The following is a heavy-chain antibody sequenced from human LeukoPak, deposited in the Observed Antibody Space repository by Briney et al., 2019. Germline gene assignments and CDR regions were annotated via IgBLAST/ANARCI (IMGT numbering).Heavy chain of an antibody. D-gene: IGHD3-10*01. J-gene: IGHJ4*02. V-gene: IGHV1-24*01. CDR2: FDPEDGET. CDR3: ATYYYGSGSYPKYYFDY. Sequence: ASVKVSCKVSGYTLTELSMHWVRQAPGKGLEWMGGFDPEDGETIYAQKFQGRVTMTEDTSTDTAYMELSSLRSEDTAVYYCATYYYGSGSYPKYYFDYWGQGTLVPVSS. CDR1: GYTLTELS.